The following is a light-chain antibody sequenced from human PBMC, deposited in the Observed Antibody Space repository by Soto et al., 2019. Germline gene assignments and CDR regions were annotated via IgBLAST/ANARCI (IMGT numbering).Light chain of an antibody. Sequence: EIVMTQSPATLSVSPGERAALSCWASQTINSYLAWYQQKPGQAPRLLIYGASTRATGIPARFSGGESGTEFTLTNSSLQSEDFAVYYGQQYNMLPLTFGGGTKVEIK. CDR2: GAS. CDR3: QQYNMLPLT. CDR1: QTINSY. J-gene: IGKJ4*01. V-gene: IGKV3-15*01.